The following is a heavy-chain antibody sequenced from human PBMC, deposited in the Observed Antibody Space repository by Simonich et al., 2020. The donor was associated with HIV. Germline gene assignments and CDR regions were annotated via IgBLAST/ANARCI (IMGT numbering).Heavy chain of an antibody. CDR1: GGTFSSFA. D-gene: IGHD3-10*01. V-gene: IGHV1-69*13. J-gene: IGHJ4*02. Sequence: QVQLVQSGAEVKKPGSSVKVSCKASGGTFSSFAISWVRQAPGLGLEWVGGIIPIFGTAKYAQMFQGRVTITADESTSTAYMELSSLRSEDTGIYYCARKGGGRGVYYFDYWGQGTLVTVSS. CDR2: IIPIFGTA. CDR3: ARKGGGRGVYYFDY.